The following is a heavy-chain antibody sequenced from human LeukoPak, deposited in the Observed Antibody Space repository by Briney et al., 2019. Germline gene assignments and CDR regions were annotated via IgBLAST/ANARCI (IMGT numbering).Heavy chain of an antibody. J-gene: IGHJ5*02. D-gene: IGHD3-10*01. V-gene: IGHV4-38-2*02. CDR3: ARDVWFGELYHWFDP. CDR2: IYHSGST. CDR1: GYSISSGYY. Sequence: SETLSLTCTVSGYSISSGYYWGWIRQPPGKGLEWIGSIYHSGSTYYYPSLKSRVTISVDTSKNQFSLKLSSVTAADTAVYYCARDVWFGELYHWFDPWGQGTLVTVSS.